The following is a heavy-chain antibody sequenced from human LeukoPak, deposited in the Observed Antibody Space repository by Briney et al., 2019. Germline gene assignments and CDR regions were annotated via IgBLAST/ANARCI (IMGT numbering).Heavy chain of an antibody. D-gene: IGHD3-10*01. V-gene: IGHV1-69*05. Sequence: GASVKVSCKASGGTFSSYAISWVRQAPGQGLEWMGGIIPIFGTANYAQKFQGRVTITTDESTSTAYMELSSLRSEDTAVYYCARGSFDGSGSYYTPEYFQHWGQGTLVTVSS. CDR1: GGTFSSYA. CDR3: ARGSFDGSGSYYTPEYFQH. CDR2: IIPIFGTA. J-gene: IGHJ1*01.